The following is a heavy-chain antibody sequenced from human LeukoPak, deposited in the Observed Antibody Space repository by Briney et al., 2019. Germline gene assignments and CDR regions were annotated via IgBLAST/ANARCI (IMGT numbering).Heavy chain of an antibody. Sequence: SQTLSLTCAVSGGSISSGDYSWSWIRQPPGKGLGWIGYIYHSGSTYYNPSLKSRVTISVDRSKNQFSLKLSSVTAADTAVYYCARVGASYAPDYWGQGTLVTVSS. CDR1: GGSISSGDYS. CDR3: ARVGASYAPDY. V-gene: IGHV4-30-2*01. D-gene: IGHD1-26*01. CDR2: IYHSGST. J-gene: IGHJ4*02.